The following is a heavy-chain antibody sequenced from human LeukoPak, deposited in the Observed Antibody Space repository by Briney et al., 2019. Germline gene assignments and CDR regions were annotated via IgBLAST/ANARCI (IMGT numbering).Heavy chain of an antibody. CDR2: MYHGGST. J-gene: IGHJ5*02. Sequence: SETLSLTCAVSGGSVSSGVFSWSWIRQPPGKGLEWIGYMYHGGSTYYNPSLESRVTISVYRSRNQFPLKLTSVTAADTAVYYCASTNDFGDYVGAWGQGTLVTVSS. CDR1: GGSVSSGVFS. CDR3: ASTNDFGDYVGA. V-gene: IGHV4-30-2*01. D-gene: IGHD4-17*01.